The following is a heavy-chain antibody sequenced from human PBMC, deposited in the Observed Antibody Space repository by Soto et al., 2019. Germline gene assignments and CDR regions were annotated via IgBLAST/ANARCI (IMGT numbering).Heavy chain of an antibody. CDR1: GGTFSSYA. D-gene: IGHD3-22*01. J-gene: IGHJ4*02. V-gene: IGHV1-69*13. Sequence: SLKVSCKASGGTFSSYAISWVRQAPGQGLEWMGGIIPIFGTANYAQKFQGRVTITADESTSTAYMELSSLRSEDTAVYYCARPVRGYYVSSGYYPFDYWGQGTLVTVSS. CDR3: ARPVRGYYVSSGYYPFDY. CDR2: IIPIFGTA.